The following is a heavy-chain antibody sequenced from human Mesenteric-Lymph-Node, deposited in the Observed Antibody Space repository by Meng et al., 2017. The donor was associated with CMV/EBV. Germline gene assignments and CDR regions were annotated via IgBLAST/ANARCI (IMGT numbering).Heavy chain of an antibody. J-gene: IGHJ4*02. CDR2: INPDGIST. CDR1: GFTFSSSW. Sequence: GGSLRLSCAASGFTFSSSWMHWVRQAPGKGLVWVSRINPDGISTTFAGSVEGRFTISRDNSKNTLYLQMNSLRAEDTAVYYCARDRRNWGQGTLVTVSS. V-gene: IGHV3-74*03. CDR3: ARDRRN.